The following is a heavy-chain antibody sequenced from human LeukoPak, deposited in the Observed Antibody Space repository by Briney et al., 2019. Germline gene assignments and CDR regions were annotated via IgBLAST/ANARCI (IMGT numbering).Heavy chain of an antibody. CDR3: ARPEYYDSSGYYRY. Sequence: RASVKVSCKASGGTFSSYAISWVRQAPGQGLEWMGGIIPIFGTANYAQKFQGRVTITADESTSTAYMELSSQRSEDTAVYYCARPEYYDSSGYYRYWGQGTLVTVSS. CDR2: IIPIFGTA. CDR1: GGTFSSYA. V-gene: IGHV1-69*01. J-gene: IGHJ4*02. D-gene: IGHD3-22*01.